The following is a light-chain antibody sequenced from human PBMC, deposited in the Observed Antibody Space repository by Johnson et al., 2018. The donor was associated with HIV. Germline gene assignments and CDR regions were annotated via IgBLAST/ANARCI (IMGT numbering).Light chain of an antibody. CDR1: SSNIGNNY. Sequence: QSVLTQPPSVSAAPGQKVTISCSGSSSNIGNNYVSWYQQLPGTAPKLLIYDNNKRPSGIPDRFFGSKSGTSATLGITGLQTGDEGDYYCGAWDSSLDAYVFGTGTKVTVL. J-gene: IGLJ1*01. CDR3: GAWDSSLDAYV. CDR2: DNN. V-gene: IGLV1-51*01.